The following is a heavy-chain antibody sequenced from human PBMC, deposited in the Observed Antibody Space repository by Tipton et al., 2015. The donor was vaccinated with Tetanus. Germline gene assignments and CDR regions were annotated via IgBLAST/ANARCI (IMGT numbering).Heavy chain of an antibody. CDR2: TYYSGST. Sequence: TLSLTCTVSGGSISSYYWSWIRQPPGKGLEWIGYTYYSGSTNYNPSLKSRVTISVDTSKNQFSLKLSSVTAADTAVYYCARGDGYHYYYHMDVWGRGTTVTVSS. CDR3: ARGDGYHYYYHMDV. V-gene: IGHV4-59*01. CDR1: GGSISSYY. D-gene: IGHD1-26*01. J-gene: IGHJ6*04.